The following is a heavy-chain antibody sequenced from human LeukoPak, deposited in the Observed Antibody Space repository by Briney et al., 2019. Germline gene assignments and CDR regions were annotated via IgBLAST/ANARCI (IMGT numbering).Heavy chain of an antibody. V-gene: IGHV4-34*01. CDR2: INHSGST. J-gene: IGHJ5*02. Sequence: PSESLSLTCAAYGLSFSSYYMSWIRQPPGKGLEWIAVINHSGSTNYNPSLKRRVTISVDTSKNQFSLKLSSVTAADTAVYYCARRYCSSTSCPRQWFDPWGQGTLVAVSS. CDR3: ARRYCSSTSCPRQWFDP. D-gene: IGHD2-2*01. CDR1: GLSFSSYY.